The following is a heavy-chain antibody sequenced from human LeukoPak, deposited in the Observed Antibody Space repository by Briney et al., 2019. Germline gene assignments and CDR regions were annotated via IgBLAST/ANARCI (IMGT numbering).Heavy chain of an antibody. J-gene: IGHJ4*02. CDR3: SREVAYCGDDCYSAEFDY. D-gene: IGHD2-21*02. CDR1: GDSVSSPSAA. CDR2: TYYRSKWHY. V-gene: IGHV6-1*01. Sequence: SQTLSLTCAISGDSVSSPSAAWNWLRQSPSGGLEWLGRTYYRSKWHYDCRGSVRSRISINPETSKNQFSLHLNSVTPEDTAVYYCSREVAYCGDDCYSAEFDYWGQGILVTVSS.